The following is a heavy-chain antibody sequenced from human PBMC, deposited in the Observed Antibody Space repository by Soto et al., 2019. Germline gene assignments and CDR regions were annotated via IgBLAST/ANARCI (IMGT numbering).Heavy chain of an antibody. CDR2: IGTVGDA. CDR1: GFTFSNSD. D-gene: IGHD7-27*01. CDR3: ARGTGAQLMYFDL. J-gene: IGHJ2*01. Sequence: EVNLVESGGGLVQPGGSLRLSCAASGFTFSNSDMHWVRQSAGKGLEWLSGIGTVGDAYYPPSVGGRFTISRENAKNSLYLQMHGLRAEDTAVYFCARGTGAQLMYFDLWGRGTLVTVSS. V-gene: IGHV3-13*01.